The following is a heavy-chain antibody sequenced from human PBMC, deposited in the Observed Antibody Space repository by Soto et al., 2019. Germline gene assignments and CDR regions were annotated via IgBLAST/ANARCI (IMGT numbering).Heavy chain of an antibody. V-gene: IGHV4-59*01. CDR3: ARVEKYQPLTYYSRNYDMDV. CDR1: GGSISSYY. D-gene: IGHD2-2*01. J-gene: IGHJ6*03. CDR2: IYYSGST. Sequence: SETLSLTCTVSGGSISSYYWSWIRQPPGKGLEWIGYIYYSGSTNYNPSLKSRVTISVDTSKNQFSLKLSSVTAADTAVYYCARVEKYQPLTYYSRNYDMDVWGKGTTVTVSS.